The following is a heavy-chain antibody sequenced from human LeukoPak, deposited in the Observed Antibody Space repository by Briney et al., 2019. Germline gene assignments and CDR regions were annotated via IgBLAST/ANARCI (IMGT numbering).Heavy chain of an antibody. Sequence: GGSLRLSCAASGFTFSSYAMHWVRQAPGKGLEWVAVISYDGSNKYYADSVKGRFTISRDNSKNTLYLQMNSLRAEDTAVYYCARGEVAVAGTTGGYYYGMDVWGQGTTVTVSS. J-gene: IGHJ6*02. D-gene: IGHD6-19*01. CDR1: GFTFSSYA. V-gene: IGHV3-30-3*01. CDR2: ISYDGSNK. CDR3: ARGEVAVAGTTGGYYYGMDV.